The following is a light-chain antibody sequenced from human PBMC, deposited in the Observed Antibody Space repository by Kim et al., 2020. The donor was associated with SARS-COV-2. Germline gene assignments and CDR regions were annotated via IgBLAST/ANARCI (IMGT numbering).Light chain of an antibody. CDR3: NSRDSSGNHLV. Sequence: AVGKTVRIKCQGDILRSYYASWYQQKPGQAPVLVIYGKNNRLSGIPDRFSGSSSGNTASLTITGAQAEDEADYYCNSRDSSGNHLVFGGGTQLTVL. J-gene: IGLJ2*01. CDR1: ILRSYY. CDR2: GKN. V-gene: IGLV3-19*01.